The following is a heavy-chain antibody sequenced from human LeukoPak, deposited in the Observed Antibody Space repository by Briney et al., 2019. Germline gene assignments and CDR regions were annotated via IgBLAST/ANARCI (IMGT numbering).Heavy chain of an antibody. CDR1: GFTFSSYW. Sequence: GGSLRLSCAASGFTFSSYWMHWVRQAPGKRLVWVSRINSDGSSTSYADSVKGRFTISRDNAKNTLYLQMNSLRAEDTAVYYCARDLSSGYYYAGFDYWGWGTLVTVSS. J-gene: IGHJ4*02. V-gene: IGHV3-74*01. D-gene: IGHD3-22*01. CDR2: INSDGSST. CDR3: ARDLSSGYYYAGFDY.